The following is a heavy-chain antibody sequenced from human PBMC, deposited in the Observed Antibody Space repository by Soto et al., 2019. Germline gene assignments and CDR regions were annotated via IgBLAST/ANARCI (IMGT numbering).Heavy chain of an antibody. CDR1: GFAFSSYA. V-gene: IGHV3-23*01. CDR3: AKTQSRPWDAFDI. CDR2: ISGSGGST. J-gene: IGHJ3*02. Sequence: GGSLRLSCAASGFAFSSYAMSWVRQAPGKGLEWVSAISGSGGSTYYADSVKGRFTISRDNSKNTLYLQMNSLRAEDTAVYYCAKTQSRPWDAFDIWGQGTMVTVSS.